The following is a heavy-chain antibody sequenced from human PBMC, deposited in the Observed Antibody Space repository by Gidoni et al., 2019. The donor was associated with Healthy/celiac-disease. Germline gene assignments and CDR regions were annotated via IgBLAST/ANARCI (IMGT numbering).Heavy chain of an antibody. CDR3: AKGVDCSSTSCYRTYYYYYGMDV. Sequence: EVQLLESAGGLVQPVGFLRLSCAASGFTFRCYAMSWVRQAPGKGLEWVPAISGSGGSTYYADSVKGRFTISRDNSKNTLYLQMNSLRAEDTAVYYCAKGVDCSSTSCYRTYYYYYGMDVWGQGTTVTVSS. CDR1: GFTFRCYA. J-gene: IGHJ6*02. D-gene: IGHD2-2*01. V-gene: IGHV3-23*01. CDR2: ISGSGGST.